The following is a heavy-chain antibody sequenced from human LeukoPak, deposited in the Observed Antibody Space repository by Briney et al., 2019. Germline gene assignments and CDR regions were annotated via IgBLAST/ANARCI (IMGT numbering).Heavy chain of an antibody. CDR1: GGSISSGVYY. V-gene: IGHV4-31*03. J-gene: IGHJ3*02. Sequence: PSETLSLTCTVSGGSISSGVYYWSWIRHHPEKGLEWIGYIYHTGSPYQNPSLKSRATLSVDTSQNQFSLRLNSVTAADTAVYYCARGGHFDLLEYAFDIWGQGTMVTVSS. D-gene: IGHD3-9*01. CDR3: ARGGHFDLLEYAFDI. CDR2: IYHTGSP.